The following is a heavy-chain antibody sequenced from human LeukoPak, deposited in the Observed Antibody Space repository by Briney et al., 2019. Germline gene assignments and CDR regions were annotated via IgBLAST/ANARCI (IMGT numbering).Heavy chain of an antibody. Sequence: SETLSLTCTVSGGSISSGSYYWSWIRQPAGKGLEWIGRIYTSGSTNYNPSLKSRVTISLDTSENHFSLKLSSVTAADTAVYYCARVTKGGSYNYWGQGTLVTVSS. CDR1: GGSISSGSYY. D-gene: IGHD3-22*01. J-gene: IGHJ4*02. V-gene: IGHV4-61*02. CDR2: IYTSGST. CDR3: ARVTKGGSYNY.